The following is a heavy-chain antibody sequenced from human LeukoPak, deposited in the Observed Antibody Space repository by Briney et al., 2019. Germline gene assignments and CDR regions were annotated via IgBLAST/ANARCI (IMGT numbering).Heavy chain of an antibody. J-gene: IGHJ3*02. Sequence: GGSLRLSCAASGFTFSSYAMHWVRQAPGKGLEWVAVISYDGSNKYYADSVKGRFTISRDNSKNTLYLQMNSLRAEDTAVYYCARDFLAAFDIWGQGTMVTVSS. CDR2: ISYDGSNK. V-gene: IGHV3-30*04. D-gene: IGHD2/OR15-2a*01. CDR1: GFTFSSYA. CDR3: ARDFLAAFDI.